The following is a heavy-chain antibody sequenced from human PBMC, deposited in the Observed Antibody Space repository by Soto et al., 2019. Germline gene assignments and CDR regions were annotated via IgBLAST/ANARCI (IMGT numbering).Heavy chain of an antibody. CDR2: IAHDGHT. CDR1: SGSITTSVL. D-gene: IGHD1-26*01. J-gene: IGHJ4*02. V-gene: IGHV4-4*02. CDR3: VGGRDYDY. Sequence: SETLSLTCDVSSGSITTSVLWTWVRQFPGKGLEWIGEIAHDGHTNYNPSLSGRVTMSVDLSNSQFSLNVASVTAADTAVYFCVGGRDYDYWGQGTLVTVS.